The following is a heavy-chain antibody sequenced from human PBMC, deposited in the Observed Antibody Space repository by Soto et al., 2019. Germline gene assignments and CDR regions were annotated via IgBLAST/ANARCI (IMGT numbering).Heavy chain of an antibody. J-gene: IGHJ3*02. D-gene: IGHD7-27*01. CDR2: ISWNSDSI. CDR1: GFTFDDYA. V-gene: IGHV3-9*01. Sequence: GGSLRLSCAASGFTFDDYAMHWVRQAPGKGLEWVSGISWNSDSIGYADPVKGRFTISRDNAKNSLYLQMNSLRAEDTALYYCAKDIGWGPIDAFDIWGQGTMVTVSS. CDR3: AKDIGWGPIDAFDI.